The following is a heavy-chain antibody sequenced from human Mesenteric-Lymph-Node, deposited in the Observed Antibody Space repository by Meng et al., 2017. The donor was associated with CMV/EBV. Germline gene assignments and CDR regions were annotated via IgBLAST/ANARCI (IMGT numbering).Heavy chain of an antibody. Sequence: KASGGTDSSYAISWVRQATGQGLEWMGRIIPILGIANYAQKFQGRVTITADKSTSTAYMELSNLRSEDTAVYYCARDFWFGDYFDDWGQGTLVTVSS. V-gene: IGHV1-69*04. CDR1: GGTDSSYA. J-gene: IGHJ4*02. D-gene: IGHD3-10*01. CDR2: IIPILGIA. CDR3: ARDFWFGDYFDD.